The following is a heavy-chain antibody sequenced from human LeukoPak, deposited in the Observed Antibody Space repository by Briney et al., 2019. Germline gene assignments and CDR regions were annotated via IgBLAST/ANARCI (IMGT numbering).Heavy chain of an antibody. CDR2: IKSKTDGGTT. Sequence: ETLSLTCTVSGGSISSYYWSWVRQAPGKGLEWVGRIKSKTDGGTTDYAAPVKGRFTISRDDSKSTLYLQMNSLKTEDTAVYYCTTDRELLGSFDYWGQGTLVTVSS. CDR3: TTDRELLGSFDY. D-gene: IGHD1-26*01. CDR1: GGSISSYY. V-gene: IGHV3-15*01. J-gene: IGHJ4*02.